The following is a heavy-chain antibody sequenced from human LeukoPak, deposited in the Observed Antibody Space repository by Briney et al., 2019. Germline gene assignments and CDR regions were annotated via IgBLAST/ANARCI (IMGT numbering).Heavy chain of an antibody. J-gene: IGHJ5*02. CDR2: ISAYNGNT. V-gene: IGHV1-18*01. CDR1: GYTFTSYG. D-gene: IGHD6-13*01. CDR3: ARGDSSSWYNWFDP. Sequence: ASVKVSCKASGYTFTSYGISWLRQAPGQGLDWMGWISAYNGNTNYAQKLQGRVTMTTDTSTSTAYMELRSLRSDDTAVYYCARGDSSSWYNWFDPWGQGTLVTVSS.